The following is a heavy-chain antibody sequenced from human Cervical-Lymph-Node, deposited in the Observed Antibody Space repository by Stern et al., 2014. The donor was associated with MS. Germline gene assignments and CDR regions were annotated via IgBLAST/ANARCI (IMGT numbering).Heavy chain of an antibody. V-gene: IGHV1-69*06. Sequence: VQLVESGAEVKRPGSSVRVSCKASGGTFSTYSISWVRQAPGQGLEWMGGIIPIFGTANYAKKFQGRLTVRADKSTSTVYLDLNSLRSEDTAMYYCARYRGTFYFDNWGQGTLVTVSS. CDR3: ARYRGTFYFDN. CDR1: GGTFSTYS. D-gene: IGHD1-1*01. CDR2: IIPIFGTA. J-gene: IGHJ4*02.